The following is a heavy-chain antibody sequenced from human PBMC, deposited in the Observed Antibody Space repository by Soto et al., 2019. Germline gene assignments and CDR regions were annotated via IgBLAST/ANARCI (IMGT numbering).Heavy chain of an antibody. CDR1: GGSFTSYS. J-gene: IGHJ6*03. Sequence: QVQLVQSGAELKKPGSSVKVSCEASGGSFTSYSFTWVRQAPGQGLEWMGRIIPIQGKANYALKFQDRVTITADRSTRIVYMELTSLRPEDTAVYFCAKSLLFVDHGYMDVWGKGTTVTVSS. CDR3: AKSLLFVDHGYMDV. D-gene: IGHD2-21*01. CDR2: IIPIQGKA. V-gene: IGHV1-69*02.